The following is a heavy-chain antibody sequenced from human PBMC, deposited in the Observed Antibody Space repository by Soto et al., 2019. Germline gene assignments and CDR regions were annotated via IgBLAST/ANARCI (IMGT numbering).Heavy chain of an antibody. CDR3: AKDDVAAARAFDS. CDR1: GFTFSSYG. V-gene: IGHV3-30*18. J-gene: IGHJ4*02. D-gene: IGHD6-13*01. Sequence: GGSLRLSCAASGFTFSSYGMHWVRQAPGKGLEWVAVISYDGSNKYYADSVKGRFTISRDNSKNTLYLQMNSLRAEDTAVYYCAKDDVAAARAFDSRAQRTLVPVSS. CDR2: ISYDGSNK.